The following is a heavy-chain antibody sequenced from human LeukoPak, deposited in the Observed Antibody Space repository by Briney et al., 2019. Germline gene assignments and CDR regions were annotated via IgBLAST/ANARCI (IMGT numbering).Heavy chain of an antibody. CDR3: ARVFMNFFGSAFDY. J-gene: IGHJ4*02. D-gene: IGHD3-10*01. CDR1: GFTFSNYE. Sequence: GASLRLSCAASGFTFSNYEMNWVRTAPGQGLDWLSFISGSGYPIYYADSVRGRFIISRDNAKNSLYLDMHNLRGDDTAVYYCARVFMNFFGSAFDYWGQGSLVTVSS. V-gene: IGHV3-48*03. CDR2: ISGSGYPI.